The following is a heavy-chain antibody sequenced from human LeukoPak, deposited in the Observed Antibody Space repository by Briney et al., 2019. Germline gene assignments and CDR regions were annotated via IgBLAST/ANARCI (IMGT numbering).Heavy chain of an antibody. CDR2: ISYDGNNK. CDR3: ARGGIPTGPYYYFYYIDV. D-gene: IGHD3-10*01. V-gene: IGHV3-30*01. CDR1: GFTFSRNV. Sequence: GGSLRLSCAASGFTFSRNVMHWVRQAPGKGLEWEALISYDGNNKFYADSVKGRFTISRDNSRNTLYLQMNSLSGEDAAVYSCARGGIPTGPYYYFYYIDVWGKGTAVTVSS. J-gene: IGHJ6*03.